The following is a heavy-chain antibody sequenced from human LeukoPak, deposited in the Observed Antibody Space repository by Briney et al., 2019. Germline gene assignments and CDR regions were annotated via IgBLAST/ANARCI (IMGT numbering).Heavy chain of an antibody. CDR3: ARAGGTSWADY. D-gene: IGHD2-2*01. CDR1: GFTLGHYW. Sequence: GGSLRLSCEASGFTLGHYWMTWVRQAPGKGLEWVANVKQDGTEKFYVDSVKGRFTISRDNGKNSLYLQMNSLRVEDTAIYYCARAGGTSWADYWGQGTLVTVSS. J-gene: IGHJ4*02. CDR2: VKQDGTEK. V-gene: IGHV3-7*01.